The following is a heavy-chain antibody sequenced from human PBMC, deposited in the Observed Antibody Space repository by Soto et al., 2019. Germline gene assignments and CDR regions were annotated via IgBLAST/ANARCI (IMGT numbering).Heavy chain of an antibody. J-gene: IGHJ4*02. D-gene: IGHD3-22*01. CDR3: ARDWGFFDSSGYYPFYFDY. CDR2: ISSSGSTV. CDR1: GFTFSDYY. V-gene: IGHV3-11*01. Sequence: PXGSLRLSCAASGFTFSDYYINWIRQAPGKGLEWVSYISSSGSTVDYADSVKGRFTISRDNAKNSLYLQMNSLRAEDTAVYYCARDWGFFDSSGYYPFYFDYWGQGVPVTVSS.